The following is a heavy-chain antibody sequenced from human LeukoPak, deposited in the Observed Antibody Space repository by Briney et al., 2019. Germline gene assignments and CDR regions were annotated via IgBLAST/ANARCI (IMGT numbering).Heavy chain of an antibody. D-gene: IGHD5-12*01. CDR2: SCCSGST. Sequence: SETPSLTCTVSGGSISSSSYYWGWIRQPPGKGLEWIGSSCCSGSTYYNPSLKSRVTISVDTSKNQFSLKLSSVTAADTAVYYCARRSRNIVATMTAHNWFDPWGQGTLVTVSS. CDR3: ARRSRNIVATMTAHNWFDP. CDR1: GGSISSSSYY. J-gene: IGHJ5*02. V-gene: IGHV4-39*01.